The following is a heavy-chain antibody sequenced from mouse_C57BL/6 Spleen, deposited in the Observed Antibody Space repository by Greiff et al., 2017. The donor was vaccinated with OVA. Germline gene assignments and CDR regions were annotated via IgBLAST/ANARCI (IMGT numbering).Heavy chain of an antibody. CDR1: GYTFTSYW. Sequence: VQLQQSGAELVKPGASVKLSCKASGYTFTSYWMQWVKQRPGQGLEWIGEIDPSDSYTNYNQKFKGKATLTVDTSSSTAYMQLSSLTSEDSAVYYCASYGSFDYWGQGTTLTVSS. D-gene: IGHD1-1*01. CDR2: IDPSDSYT. V-gene: IGHV1-50*01. CDR3: ASYGSFDY. J-gene: IGHJ2*01.